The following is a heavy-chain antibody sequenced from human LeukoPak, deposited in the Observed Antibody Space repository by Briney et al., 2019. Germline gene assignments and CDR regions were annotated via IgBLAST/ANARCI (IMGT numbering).Heavy chain of an antibody. CDR2: ISGGDGST. CDR1: GFTFSSYA. Sequence: GGSLRLSCAASGFTFSSYAMSWVRLAPGKGLKWVSSISGGDGSTYYANSVKGRFTISRDNSKNTLYLQMNSLRAEDTAVYYCAKSGLSHFDYWSQGTLVTVSS. CDR3: AKSGLSHFDY. J-gene: IGHJ4*02. D-gene: IGHD4/OR15-4a*01. V-gene: IGHV3-23*01.